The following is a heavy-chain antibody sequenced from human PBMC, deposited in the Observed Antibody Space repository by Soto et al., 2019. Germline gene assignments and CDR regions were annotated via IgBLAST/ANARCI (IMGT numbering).Heavy chain of an antibody. CDR1: GGSISSGGYS. Sequence: SETLSLTCAVSGGSISSGGYSWSWIRQPPGKGLEWIGYIYHSGSTYYNPSLKSRVTISVDRSKNQFSLKLSSVTTADTAVYYCASVIAVAGTGWFDSWGQGTLVTVSS. V-gene: IGHV4-30-2*01. D-gene: IGHD6-19*01. CDR3: ASVIAVAGTGWFDS. CDR2: IYHSGST. J-gene: IGHJ5*01.